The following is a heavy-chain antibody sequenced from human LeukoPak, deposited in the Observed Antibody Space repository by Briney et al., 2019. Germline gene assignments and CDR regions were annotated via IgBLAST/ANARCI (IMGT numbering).Heavy chain of an antibody. Sequence: SETLSLTCTVSGDSISSQYWSWIRQSPGKGLEWIGRIDSSGKTNYNPSLKSRVTISIDKSKGQFSLKVNSVTAADTAVYYCARGVGSSGSNWFDPWGQGALVTVSS. CDR1: GDSISSQY. J-gene: IGHJ5*02. CDR3: ARGVGSSGSNWFDP. D-gene: IGHD6-25*01. CDR2: IDSSGKT. V-gene: IGHV4-4*07.